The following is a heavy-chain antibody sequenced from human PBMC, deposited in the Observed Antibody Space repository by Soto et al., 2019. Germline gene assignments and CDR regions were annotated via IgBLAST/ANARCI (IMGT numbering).Heavy chain of an antibody. J-gene: IGHJ4*02. V-gene: IGHV4-34*01. CDR2: INHSGST. D-gene: IGHD2-8*01. CDR3: ARVPARYCTNGVCYTPRTFDY. Sequence: QVQLQQWGAGLLKPSETLSLTCAVYGGSFSGYYWSWIRQPPGKGLEWIGEINHSGSTNYNPSLKRRVTISVDTSKNQVSLKLSSVTAADTAVYYCARVPARYCTNGVCYTPRTFDYWGQGTLVTVSS. CDR1: GGSFSGYY.